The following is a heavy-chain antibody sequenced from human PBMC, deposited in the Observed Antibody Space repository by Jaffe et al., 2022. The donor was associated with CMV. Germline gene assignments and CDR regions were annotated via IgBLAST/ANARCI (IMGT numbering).Heavy chain of an antibody. Sequence: QVQLQESGPGLVKPSETLSLTCTVSGGSISSYYWSWIRQPPGKGLEWIGYIYYSGSTNYNPSLKSRVTISVDTSKNQFSLKLSSVTAADTAVYYCATTENSSGWYRGYYYYMDVWGKGTTVTVSS. CDR1: GGSISSYY. D-gene: IGHD6-19*01. CDR2: IYYSGST. V-gene: IGHV4-59*08. J-gene: IGHJ6*03. CDR3: ATTENSSGWYRGYYYYMDV.